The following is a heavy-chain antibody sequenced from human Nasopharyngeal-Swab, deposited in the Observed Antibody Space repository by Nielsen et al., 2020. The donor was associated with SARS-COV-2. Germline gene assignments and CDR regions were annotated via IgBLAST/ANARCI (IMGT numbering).Heavy chain of an antibody. V-gene: IGHV3-30*18. CDR1: GFTFSSYG. D-gene: IGHD2-15*01. Sequence: GESLKISCAASGFTFSSYGMHWVRQAPGKGLEWVAVISYDGSNKYYADSVKGRFTISRDNSNYMLYLQMKSLRAEDTALYYCAKSARGLVVGATPLDYWGQGTLVTVSS. CDR3: AKSARGLVVGATPLDY. CDR2: ISYDGSNK. J-gene: IGHJ4*02.